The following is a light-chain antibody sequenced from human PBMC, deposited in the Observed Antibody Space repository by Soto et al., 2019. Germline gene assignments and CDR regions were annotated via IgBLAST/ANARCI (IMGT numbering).Light chain of an antibody. CDR1: QRISNS. V-gene: IGKV3-15*01. CDR3: QQYSNWPPFT. CDR2: GAS. Sequence: VMTQSPATLSVSPGERATLSCRASQRISNSLAWYQQRPGQAPRLLIYGASTRATGIPARFSGSGSGTDFTLTISGLQSEDFAVYYCQQYSNWPPFTCGPGTKVDIK. J-gene: IGKJ3*01.